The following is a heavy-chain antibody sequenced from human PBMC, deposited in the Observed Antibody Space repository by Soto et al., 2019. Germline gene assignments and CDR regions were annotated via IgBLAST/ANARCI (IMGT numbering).Heavy chain of an antibody. CDR2: YDLEKGVT. CDR3: TTLRLDP. CDR1: GYSLTELS. J-gene: IGHJ5*02. Sequence: ASVKVSCKVSGYSLTELSIHWVRQAPGEGLEWMGGYDLEKGVTKYAQKFQGRVTMTRDTSINTAYMELSGLTSDDTAVYYCTTLRLDPWGQGTLVTVSS. V-gene: IGHV1-24*01. D-gene: IGHD3-9*01.